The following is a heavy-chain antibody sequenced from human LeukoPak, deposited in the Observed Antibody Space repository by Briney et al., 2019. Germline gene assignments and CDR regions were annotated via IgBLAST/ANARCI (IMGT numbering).Heavy chain of an antibody. CDR2: ISAGGDNA. CDR1: GFIFSTYA. CDR3: AKDTRAGG. Sequence: GALRLSCAASGFIFSTYAMNWVRQAPGRGLEWVSGISAGGDNAHYADSVKGRFTISRDNSKNTLYLQMNSLSAEDTAVYYCAKDTRAGGWGQGTLVTVSS. J-gene: IGHJ4*02. V-gene: IGHV3-23*01. D-gene: IGHD1-26*01.